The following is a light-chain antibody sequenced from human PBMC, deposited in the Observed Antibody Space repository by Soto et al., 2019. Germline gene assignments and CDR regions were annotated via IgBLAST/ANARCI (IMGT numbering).Light chain of an antibody. CDR3: TSLTTSTTMI. J-gene: IGLJ2*01. CDR2: DVN. V-gene: IGLV2-14*03. Sequence: QSALTQPASVSGSPGQSITISCTGTSSDIGAYNFVFWYQQHPGKAPKLMLYDVNNRPSGVSDRFSGSKSGNTASLTISGLQAEDEADYYCTSLTTSTTMIFGGGTKLTVL. CDR1: SSDIGAYNF.